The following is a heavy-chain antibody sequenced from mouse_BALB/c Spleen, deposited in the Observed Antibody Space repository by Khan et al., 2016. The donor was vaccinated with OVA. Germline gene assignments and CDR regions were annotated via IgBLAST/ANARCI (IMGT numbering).Heavy chain of an antibody. CDR2: IWSGGIT. V-gene: IGHV2-4-1*01. J-gene: IGHJ3*01. CDR1: GFSLTSYG. CDR3: ARNQGGYYGSSAGFAY. D-gene: IGHD1-1*01. Sequence: VQLKQSGPGLVQPSQSLSITCTVSGFSLTSYGVHWVRQSPGKGLEWLGVIWSGGITDYNAAFISRLSISKDNSKSQVFFKMNSLQPDDTAIYYCARNQGGYYGSSAGFAYWGQGTLVTVSA.